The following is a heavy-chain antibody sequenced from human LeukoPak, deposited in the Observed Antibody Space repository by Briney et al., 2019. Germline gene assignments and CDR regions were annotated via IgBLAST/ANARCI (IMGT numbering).Heavy chain of an antibody. Sequence: SETLSLTCAVYGGSFSGYYWSWIRQPPGKGLEWIGEINHSGSTNCNPSLKSRVTISVDTSKNQFSLKLSSVTAADTAVYYCARRRSTNYYYYGMDVWGQGTTVTVSS. CDR2: INHSGST. V-gene: IGHV4-34*01. CDR3: ARRRSTNYYYYGMDV. D-gene: IGHD2-2*01. J-gene: IGHJ6*02. CDR1: GGSFSGYY.